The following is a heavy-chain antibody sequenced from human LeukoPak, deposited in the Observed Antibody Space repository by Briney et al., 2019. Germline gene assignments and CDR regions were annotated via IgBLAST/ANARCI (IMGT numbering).Heavy chain of an antibody. CDR2: LTPSGDTT. CDR3: GKGPNGVYDY. V-gene: IGHV3-23*01. Sequence: GGSLRLSCTASGFTFTSYAMTWVRQAPGKGLEWVSSLTPSGDTTYYADSVKGRFTVSRDNSKNTLYLQLNTLRAEDTAVYYCGKGPNGVYDYWGQGALVTVSS. D-gene: IGHD2-8*01. CDR1: GFTFTSYA. J-gene: IGHJ4*02.